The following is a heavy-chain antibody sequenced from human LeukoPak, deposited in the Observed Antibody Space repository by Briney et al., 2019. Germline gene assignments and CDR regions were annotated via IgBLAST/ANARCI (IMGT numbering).Heavy chain of an antibody. CDR1: GFIFSRYD. J-gene: IGHJ4*02. Sequence: PGGSLRLSCAASGFIFSRYDMHWVRQPTGKGLEWVSAISTTGDTYYTGSVRGRFIISRDNSKNTLYLQMNSLRAEDTAVYYCARDISGYYYFDYWGQGTLVTVSS. D-gene: IGHD3-22*01. CDR3: ARDISGYYYFDY. V-gene: IGHV3-13*04. CDR2: ISTTGDT.